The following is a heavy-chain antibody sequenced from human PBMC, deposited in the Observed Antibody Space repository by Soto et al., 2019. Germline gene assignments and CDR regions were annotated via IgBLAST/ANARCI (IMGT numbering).Heavy chain of an antibody. CDR2: FGASGNT. J-gene: IGHJ4*02. D-gene: IGHD3-10*01. Sequence: GESLKISCAASGFTFSNSAMGWVRQAPGKGLEWVSTFGASGNTYYADSVKGRFTISSDNSKTTLYLQMGGLRAEDTAVYYCANRGKYYFDYWGQGTLVTVSS. CDR3: ANRGKYYFDY. CDR1: GFTFSNSA. V-gene: IGHV3-23*01.